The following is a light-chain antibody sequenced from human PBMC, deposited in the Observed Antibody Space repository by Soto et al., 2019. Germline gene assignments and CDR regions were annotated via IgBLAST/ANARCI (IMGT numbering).Light chain of an antibody. Sequence: EILMTQSPATLSASLGDRVTITCRASQSISSYLAWYQQKPGQAPKLLIYRASSIDSGIPSRFSGSGSGTEFTLTISSLQSDDFAVYYCQQYVDASRSFGQGTKVDIK. V-gene: IGKV1-5*03. CDR2: RAS. CDR3: QQYVDASRS. J-gene: IGKJ1*01. CDR1: QSISSY.